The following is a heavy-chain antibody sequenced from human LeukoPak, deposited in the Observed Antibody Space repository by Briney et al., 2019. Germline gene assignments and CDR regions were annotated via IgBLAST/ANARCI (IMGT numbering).Heavy chain of an antibody. V-gene: IGHV3-66*01. D-gene: IGHD6-13*01. CDR1: GFTVSSNY. Sequence: GGSLRLSCAASGFTVSSNYMSWVRQAPGKGLEWVSVIYSGGSTYYADSVKGRFTTSRDNSKNTLYLQMNSLRAEDTAVYYCARVESSSNIDWGQGTLVTVSS. CDR3: ARVESSSNID. J-gene: IGHJ4*02. CDR2: IYSGGST.